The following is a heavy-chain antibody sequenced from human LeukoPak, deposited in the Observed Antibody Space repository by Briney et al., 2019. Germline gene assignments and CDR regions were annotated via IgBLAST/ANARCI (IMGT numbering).Heavy chain of an antibody. CDR1: GGPISSNSHY. CDR2: IYSSGTT. J-gene: IGHJ4*02. D-gene: IGHD3-10*01. Sequence: SETLSLTCIVSGGPISSNSHYWGWIRQPPGKGLDWIGSIYSSGTTYYNPSLRSRLTISADTSKNLFSLKLGSVAAADTAVYYCARGSDYQGSKRALGHYWGQGTLVTVSS. CDR3: ARGSDYQGSKRALGHY. V-gene: IGHV4-39*01.